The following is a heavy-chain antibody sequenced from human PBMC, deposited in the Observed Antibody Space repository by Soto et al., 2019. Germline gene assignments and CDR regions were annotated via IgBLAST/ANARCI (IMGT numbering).Heavy chain of an antibody. Sequence: QVQLVESGGGVVQPGMSLRLSCAASGFTFSTYGMHWVRQAPGKGLEWVALISDDGAKKYYADSVKGRFTISRDNSKNTLFVQMSSLRDEDTAVYYCTKDREQQLVRGWFDPWGQGTLVIVSS. J-gene: IGHJ5*02. CDR2: ISDDGAKK. CDR1: GFTFSTYG. CDR3: TKDREQQLVRGWFDP. D-gene: IGHD6-13*01. V-gene: IGHV3-30*18.